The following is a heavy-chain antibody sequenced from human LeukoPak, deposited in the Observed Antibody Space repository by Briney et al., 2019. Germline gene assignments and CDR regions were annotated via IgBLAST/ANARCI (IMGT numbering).Heavy chain of an antibody. CDR2: INGGTGSS. J-gene: IGHJ4*02. CDR3: ARDNPPDY. CDR1: GLTFGMFA. Sequence: PGGSLRLSCAASGLTFGMFAMSWLRQTPGKGLEWIATINGGTGSSYYADSVRGRFTISRDNSESTLYLQMSGLRAEDTAVYYCARDNPPDYWGQGTLVTVSS. V-gene: IGHV3-23*01.